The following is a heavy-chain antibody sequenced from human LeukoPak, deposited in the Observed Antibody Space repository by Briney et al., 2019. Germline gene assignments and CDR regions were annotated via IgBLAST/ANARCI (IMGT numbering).Heavy chain of an antibody. CDR1: GYTFTTHD. V-gene: IGHV1-8*01. CDR3: ARGFYYDFWSGLDY. Sequence: ASVKVSCKASGYTFTTHDINWVRQATGQGLEWLGWMSPNSGDTGYAQKFQGRVTMTSDSSISTAFMELSSLRSEDTAVYYCARGFYYDFWSGLDYWGQGTLVTVSS. J-gene: IGHJ4*02. CDR2: MSPNSGDT. D-gene: IGHD3-3*01.